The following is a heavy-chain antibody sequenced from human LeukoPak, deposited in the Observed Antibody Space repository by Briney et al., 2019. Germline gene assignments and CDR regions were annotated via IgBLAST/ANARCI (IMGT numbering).Heavy chain of an antibody. J-gene: IGHJ5*02. CDR3: ARLLGYCSGGSCLNWFDP. Sequence: SETLSLTCTVSGGSISSYYWSWIRQPAGKGLEWIGRIYTSGSTNYYPSLKSRVTMSVDTSKNQFSLKLSSVTAADTAVYYCARLLGYCSGGSCLNWFDPWGQGTLVTVSS. V-gene: IGHV4-4*07. D-gene: IGHD2-15*01. CDR2: IYTSGST. CDR1: GGSISSYY.